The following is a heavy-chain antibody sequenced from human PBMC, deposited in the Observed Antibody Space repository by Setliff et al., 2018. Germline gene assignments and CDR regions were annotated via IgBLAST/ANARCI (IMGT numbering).Heavy chain of an antibody. V-gene: IGHV4-34*01. CDR3: ARGRGYCSSTSCSTYYYYGMDV. J-gene: IGHJ6*02. D-gene: IGHD2-2*01. Sequence: NPSETLSLTCAVYGGSFSGYYWSWIRQPPGKGLGWIGEINHSGSTNYNPSLKSRVTISVDTSKNQFSLKLSSVTAADTAVYYCARGRGYCSSTSCSTYYYYGMDVWGQGTTVTVSS. CDR2: INHSGST. CDR1: GGSFSGYY.